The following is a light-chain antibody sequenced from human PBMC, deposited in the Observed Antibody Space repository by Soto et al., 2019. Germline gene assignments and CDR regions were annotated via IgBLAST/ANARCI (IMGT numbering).Light chain of an antibody. CDR2: DVS. Sequence: QPASVSGSPGQSITISCTGTSSDVGGYNYVSWYQQHPGKAPKLMIYDVSNRPSGVSNRFSGSKSGNTASLTISGLQAEDEADYYCSSYTSSSKVFGGGTKLTVL. J-gene: IGLJ2*01. V-gene: IGLV2-14*01. CDR3: SSYTSSSKV. CDR1: SSDVGGYNY.